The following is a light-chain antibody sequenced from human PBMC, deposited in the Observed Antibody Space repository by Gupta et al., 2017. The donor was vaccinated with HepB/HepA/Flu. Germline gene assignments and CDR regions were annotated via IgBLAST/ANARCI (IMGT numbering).Light chain of an antibody. CDR2: DAT. CDR1: QSISRS. CDR3: QRKYRTPKT. V-gene: IGKV1-39*01. J-gene: IGKJ1*01. Sequence: IQMTHSPSLLSASVGDRVTITCRASQSISRSLNWYQPRPGKAPNLLIYDATTTQIPVRLRFSGSGSGIAFSLSILRPQPEDFVNYYCQRKYRTPKTFGQGTKVEVK.